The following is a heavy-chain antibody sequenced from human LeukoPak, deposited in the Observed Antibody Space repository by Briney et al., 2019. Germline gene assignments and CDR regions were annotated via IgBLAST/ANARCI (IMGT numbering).Heavy chain of an antibody. V-gene: IGHV1-69*05. J-gene: IGHJ4*02. CDR1: GGTFSGQA. Sequence: SVKVSCKPSGGTFSGQAVSWVRQAPGQGLEWMGRIIPIFGTANYAQKFQGRVTITTDESTSTAYMELSSLRSEDTAVYYCARSNQDGGWTYYFDYWGQGTLVTVSS. CDR3: ARSNQDGGWTYYFDY. CDR2: IIPIFGTA. D-gene: IGHD6-19*01.